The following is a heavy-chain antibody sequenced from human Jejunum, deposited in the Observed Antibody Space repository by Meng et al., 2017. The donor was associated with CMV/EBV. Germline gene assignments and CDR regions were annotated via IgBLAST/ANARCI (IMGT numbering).Heavy chain of an antibody. J-gene: IGHJ4*02. V-gene: IGHV1-18*01. Sequence: KVSCKASGYTFTSYGISWVRQTPGQGLEWMGWIRSRPATPNYAHKHQGRVTMTTDTSTSTAYMELRSLKSDDTAVYYCARDSAYWGQGTRVTVSS. CDR3: ARDSAY. D-gene: IGHD3-10*01. CDR1: GYTFTSYG. CDR2: IRSRPATP.